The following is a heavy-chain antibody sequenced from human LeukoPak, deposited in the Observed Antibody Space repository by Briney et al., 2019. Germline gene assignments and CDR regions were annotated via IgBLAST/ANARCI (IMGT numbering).Heavy chain of an antibody. V-gene: IGHV4-59*01. CDR1: GGSISSYY. Sequence: SETLSLTCTVSGGSISSYYWSWIRQPPGKGLEWIGYIYYSGSTNYNPSLKSRVTISVDTSKNQFSLKLSSVTAADTAVYYCARGSLYHYYYYMDVWGKGTTVTVSS. CDR2: IYYSGST. J-gene: IGHJ6*03. CDR3: ARGSLYHYYYYMDV.